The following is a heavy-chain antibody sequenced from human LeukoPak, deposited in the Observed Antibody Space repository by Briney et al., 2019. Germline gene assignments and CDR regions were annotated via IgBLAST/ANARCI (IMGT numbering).Heavy chain of an antibody. CDR1: SGSISSGSYY. Sequence: SQTLSLTCTVSSGSISSGSYYWSWLRQPPGKGLEWIGYIYHDGRTYYTPSLKSRLTISLDRSKNQSSLNLSSVTAADTAVYFCARVAAYYFDYWGQGTLVTVSS. CDR2: IYHDGRT. CDR3: ARVAAYYFDY. J-gene: IGHJ4*02. D-gene: IGHD6-19*01. V-gene: IGHV4-30-2*01.